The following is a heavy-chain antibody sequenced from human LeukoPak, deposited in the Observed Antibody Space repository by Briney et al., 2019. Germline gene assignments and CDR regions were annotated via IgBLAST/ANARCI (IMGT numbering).Heavy chain of an antibody. D-gene: IGHD3-16*01. J-gene: IGHJ1*01. Sequence: PGGSLRLSCGASGFTFRTTWMSWVRQAPGKGLEWVGRIKSKVTGGTTDYAAPVKGRFTISRDDSKNTLYLQMNSLKTEDTAVYYCTSTFHLVSAFNRWGQGSLVIVSS. CDR2: IKSKVTGGTT. CDR1: GFTFRTTW. V-gene: IGHV3-15*01. CDR3: TSTFHLVSAFNR.